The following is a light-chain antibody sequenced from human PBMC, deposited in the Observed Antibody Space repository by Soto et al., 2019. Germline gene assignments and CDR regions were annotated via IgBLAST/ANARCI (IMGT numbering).Light chain of an antibody. CDR3: QQYNSYWT. CDR2: KAS. Sequence: DIQMTQYPSTLSASVGDRVTITCRASQTISTWLAWYQQKPGKAPKLLIYKASSLESGVPSRLSGSGSGTEFTLTISSMTPDDFATYYCQQYNSYWTFGHGTKVDI. J-gene: IGKJ1*01. CDR1: QTISTW. V-gene: IGKV1-5*03.